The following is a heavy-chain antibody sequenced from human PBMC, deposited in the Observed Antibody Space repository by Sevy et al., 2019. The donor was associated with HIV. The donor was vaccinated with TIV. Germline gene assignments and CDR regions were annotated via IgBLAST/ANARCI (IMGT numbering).Heavy chain of an antibody. V-gene: IGHV1-24*01. D-gene: IGHD5-12*01. CDR3: ASSPFSGYDYRSPNYYYYMDV. CDR1: GYTLTELY. CDR2: FDREDGET. J-gene: IGHJ6*03. Sequence: ASVKVSCKVSGYTLTELYMHWVRHAPGKGLEWMGGFDREDGETIYAQKFQGRVTMTEDTSTDTAYMELSSLRSEDTALYYCASSPFSGYDYRSPNYYYYMDVWGKGTTVTVSS.